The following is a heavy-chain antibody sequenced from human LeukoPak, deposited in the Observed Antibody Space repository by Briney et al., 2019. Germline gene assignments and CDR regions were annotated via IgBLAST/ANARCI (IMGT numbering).Heavy chain of an antibody. J-gene: IGHJ4*02. CDR2: INTVGTYI. CDR3: ARLRRNSDRSGFYYYYDY. Sequence: MAGGPLRLPCAASGFTFSRYSFNWVRQAPGKGLEWVSSINTVGTYIYYADSVRGRFTTSRDNAENSLWLQMNSLRAEDSAVYYCARLRRNSDRSGFYYYYDYWGQGTLVTVSS. V-gene: IGHV3-21*01. D-gene: IGHD3-22*01. CDR1: GFTFSRYS.